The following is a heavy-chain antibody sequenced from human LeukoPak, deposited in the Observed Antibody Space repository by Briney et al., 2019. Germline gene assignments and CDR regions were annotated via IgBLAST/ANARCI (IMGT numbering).Heavy chain of an antibody. J-gene: IGHJ4*02. CDR1: VYTFTNFY. D-gene: IGHD2-2*01. CDR2: MNPNSGDT. Sequence: ASVKVSCKASVYTFTNFYIHWVRQAPGQGLEWVGWMNPNSGDTSYARESQDRVTMTRDTSLSTAYVELSRLRSDDTAVYFCARRPINCIITNCYVDYWGQGTLVTVSS. V-gene: IGHV1-2*02. CDR3: ARRPINCIITNCYVDY.